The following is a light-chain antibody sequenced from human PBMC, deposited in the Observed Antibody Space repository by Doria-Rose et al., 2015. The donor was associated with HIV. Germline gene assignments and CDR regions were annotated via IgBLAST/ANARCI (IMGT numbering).Light chain of an antibody. Sequence: EIVLTQSPGTLSLSPGERATLSCMASQSVSANYLAWYQQRPGQSRRLLIYGASSRATDIPDRFSGSGSGTDFTLTISRLEPEDFAVYYCHQYASSRTFGQGTKVEIK. CDR2: GAS. CDR1: QSVSANY. V-gene: IGKV3-20*01. CDR3: HQYASSRT. J-gene: IGKJ1*01.